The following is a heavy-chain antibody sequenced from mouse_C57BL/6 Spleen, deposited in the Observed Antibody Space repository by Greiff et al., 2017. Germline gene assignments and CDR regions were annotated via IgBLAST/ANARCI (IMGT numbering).Heavy chain of an antibody. CDR3: AKGFTTVVARSWYFDV. V-gene: IGHV1-85*01. D-gene: IGHD1-1*01. CDR2: IYPRDGST. CDR1: GYTFTSYD. J-gene: IGHJ1*03. Sequence: QVQLQQSGPELVKPGASVKLSCKASGYTFTSYDINWVKQRPGQGLEWIGWIYPRDGSTKYNEKFKGKATLTVDTSSSTAYMELHSLTSEDSAVYFCAKGFTTVVARSWYFDVWGTGTTVTVSS.